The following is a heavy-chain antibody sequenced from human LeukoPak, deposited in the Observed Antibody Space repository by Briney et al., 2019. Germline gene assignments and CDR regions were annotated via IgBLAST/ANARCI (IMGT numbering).Heavy chain of an antibody. J-gene: IGHJ5*02. Sequence: GGSLRLSCAASGFTFAGYAMSWVRQGPGKGLEWVSDISGGGGPTYYADSVKGRFTISRDNSKNTLYLQMNSLRAEDTAVYYCARDSYVDSEAVRWFDPWGQGTLVTVSS. V-gene: IGHV3-23*01. CDR2: ISGGGGPT. CDR3: ARDSYVDSEAVRWFDP. CDR1: GFTFAGYA. D-gene: IGHD4-17*01.